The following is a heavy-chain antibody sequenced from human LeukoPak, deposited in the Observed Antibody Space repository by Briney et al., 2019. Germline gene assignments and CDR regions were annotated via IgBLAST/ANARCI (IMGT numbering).Heavy chain of an antibody. J-gene: IGHJ5*02. CDR1: GXSVSGNY. CDR3: ARALAGEGWFDP. CDR2: IYSDGST. D-gene: IGHD1-26*01. V-gene: IGHV3-66*01. Sequence: GGSLRLSCTVSGXSVSGNYMSWVRQAPGLGLDWVSVIYSDGSTYYADSVKGRVTISRDNSKNTLYLQMSSLRAEDTAVYYCARALAGEGWFDPWGQGTLVTVSS.